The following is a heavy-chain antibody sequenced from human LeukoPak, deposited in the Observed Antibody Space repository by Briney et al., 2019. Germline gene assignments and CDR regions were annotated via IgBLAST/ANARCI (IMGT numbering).Heavy chain of an antibody. CDR3: AISGENYDILTGYSTSYFDY. Sequence: SVKVSCKASGGTFSSYAISWVRQAPGQGLEWTGGIIPIFGTANYTQKFQGRVTITADKSTSTAYMGLSSLRSEDTAVYYCAISGENYDILTGYSTSYFDYWGQGTLVTVSS. J-gene: IGHJ4*02. V-gene: IGHV1-69*06. CDR2: IIPIFGTA. D-gene: IGHD3-9*01. CDR1: GGTFSSYA.